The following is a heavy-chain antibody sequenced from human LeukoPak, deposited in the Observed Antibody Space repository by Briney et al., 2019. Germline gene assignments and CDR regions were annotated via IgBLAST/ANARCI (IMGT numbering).Heavy chain of an antibody. Sequence: PSETLSLTCAVYGGPFSGYYWSWIRQPPGKGLEWIGEINHSGSTNYNPSLKSRVTISVDTSKNQFSLKLSSVTAADTAVYYCASMQLGMGAIYWGQGTLVTVSS. V-gene: IGHV4-34*01. D-gene: IGHD7-27*01. CDR1: GGPFSGYY. CDR3: ASMQLGMGAIY. CDR2: INHSGST. J-gene: IGHJ4*02.